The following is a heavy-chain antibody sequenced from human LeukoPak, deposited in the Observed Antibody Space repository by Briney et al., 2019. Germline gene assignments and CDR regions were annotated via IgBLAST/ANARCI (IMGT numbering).Heavy chain of an antibody. V-gene: IGHV3-30*18. CDR1: GFSFIRYD. CDR3: AKRPSDYGDYVSYFDY. CDR2: ISDDVGSK. D-gene: IGHD4-17*01. Sequence: GGPLRLFCAPSGFSFIRYDMHGLPRAPDKGLVGVRVISDDVGSKAYADSVKGRFTFSRDNPKDTLYLQMNSMRDEDTDVYYCAKRPSDYGDYVSYFDYWGQGTLVTVSS. J-gene: IGHJ4*02.